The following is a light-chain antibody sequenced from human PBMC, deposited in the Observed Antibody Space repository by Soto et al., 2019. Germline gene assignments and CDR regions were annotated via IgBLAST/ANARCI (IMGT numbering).Light chain of an antibody. V-gene: IGKV3-11*01. Sequence: EIVLTQSPATLSLSPGERATLSCRASQSVSSYLAWYQQKPGQAPRLHIYDASNRATGIPARFSGSGSGTEFTLTISSLQPDDFATYYCQQYNSYSCTFGQGTKVDIK. CDR3: QQYNSYSCT. CDR2: DAS. J-gene: IGKJ1*01. CDR1: QSVSSY.